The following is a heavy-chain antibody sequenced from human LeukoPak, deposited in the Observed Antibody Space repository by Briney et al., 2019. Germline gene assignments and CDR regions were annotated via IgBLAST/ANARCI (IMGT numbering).Heavy chain of an antibody. CDR3: SRGSGWLSVY. D-gene: IGHD6-19*01. Sequence: GFPLICCSASGFTFGSYFMSWFRQAPGKGLEWIGFISGGTTEYAASVKGRFTISRDDSTSIAYLQMNSLTAEDTAVYYCSRGSGWLSVYWGQGTLVAVSS. V-gene: IGHV3-49*03. J-gene: IGHJ4*02. CDR1: GFTFGSYF. CDR2: ISGGTT.